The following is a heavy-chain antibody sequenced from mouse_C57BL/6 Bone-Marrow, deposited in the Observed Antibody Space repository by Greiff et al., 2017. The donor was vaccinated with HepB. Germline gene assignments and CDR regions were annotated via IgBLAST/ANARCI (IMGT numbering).Heavy chain of an antibody. CDR3: ARRNYYGNSWFAY. D-gene: IGHD2-1*01. CDR1: GYTFTSYG. V-gene: IGHV1-81*01. CDR2: IYPRSGNT. J-gene: IGHJ3*01. Sequence: VQLQQSGAELARPGASVKLSCKASGYTFTSYGISWVKQRTGQGLEWIGEIYPRSGNTYYNEKFKGKATLTADKSSSTAYMELRSLTSEDSAVYFCARRNYYGNSWFAYWGQGTLVTVSA.